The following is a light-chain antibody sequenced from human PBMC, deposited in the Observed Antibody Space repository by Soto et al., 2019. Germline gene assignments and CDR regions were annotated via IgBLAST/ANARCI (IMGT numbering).Light chain of an antibody. CDR2: SAS. CDR3: QQDNSFPYT. J-gene: IGKJ2*01. CDR1: QAISSX. Sequence: DIQMTQSPSSVSASGGDRVTITCRASQAISSXVAWYHHHPVQAPQLLISSASTLQSGVPSRFSGSGSATESTRTIRSLQPEDFATDYCQQDNSFPYTFGQGTKLEIK. V-gene: IGKV1-12*01.